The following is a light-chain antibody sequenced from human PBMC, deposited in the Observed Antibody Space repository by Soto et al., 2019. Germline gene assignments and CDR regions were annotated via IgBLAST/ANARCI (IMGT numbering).Light chain of an antibody. CDR1: SSDVGSYNL. CDR2: EVN. Sequence: QSALTQPASVSGSPGQSITISCTGTSSDVGSYNLVSWYQHHPGKAPKLMIYEVNKRPSGVSNRFSGSKSGNTASLTISGLQAEDEADYYCCSYAGSSTVVFGGGTKLTVL. J-gene: IGLJ2*01. CDR3: CSYAGSSTVV. V-gene: IGLV2-23*02.